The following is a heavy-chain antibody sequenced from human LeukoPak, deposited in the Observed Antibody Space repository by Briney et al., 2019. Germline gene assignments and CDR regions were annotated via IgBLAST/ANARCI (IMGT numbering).Heavy chain of an antibody. Sequence: GASVKVSCKASGYTFSGYAIHWVRQAPGQRFEWMGWINAGNGHTKYSQSFQGRVTITRDSSANIVYMELSSLTSEDTAVYYCARGIWSATRVDYYLDNWGQGTLVTVSS. CDR3: ARGIWSATRVDYYLDN. J-gene: IGHJ4*02. CDR2: INAGNGHT. D-gene: IGHD5-24*01. CDR1: GYTFSGYA. V-gene: IGHV1-3*01.